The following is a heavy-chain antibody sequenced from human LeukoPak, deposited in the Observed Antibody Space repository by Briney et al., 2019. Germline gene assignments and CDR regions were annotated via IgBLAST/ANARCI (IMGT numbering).Heavy chain of an antibody. Sequence: SETLSLTCTVSGGSISSGGYYWSWVRQHPGKGLEWIGYIYYSGSTYYNPSLKSRVTISVDTSKNQFSLKLSSVTAADTAVYYCARVGCSSTSCYFGFDPWGQGTLVTVSS. CDR3: ARVGCSSTSCYFGFDP. V-gene: IGHV4-31*03. D-gene: IGHD2-2*01. CDR1: GGSISSGGYY. CDR2: IYYSGST. J-gene: IGHJ5*02.